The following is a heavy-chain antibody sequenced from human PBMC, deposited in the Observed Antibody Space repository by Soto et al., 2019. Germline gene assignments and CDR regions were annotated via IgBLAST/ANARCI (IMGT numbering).Heavy chain of an antibody. CDR3: ARDGYCSGGSCYSVPVFDY. D-gene: IGHD2-15*01. J-gene: IGHJ4*02. Sequence: GGSLRLSCAASGFTVSSNHMSWVRQAPGKGLEWVAVIWYDGSNKYYADSVKGRFTISRDNSKNTLYLQMNSLRAEDTAVYYCARDGYCSGGSCYSVPVFDYWGQGTLVTVSS. CDR2: IWYDGSNK. CDR1: GFTVSSNH. V-gene: IGHV3-33*08.